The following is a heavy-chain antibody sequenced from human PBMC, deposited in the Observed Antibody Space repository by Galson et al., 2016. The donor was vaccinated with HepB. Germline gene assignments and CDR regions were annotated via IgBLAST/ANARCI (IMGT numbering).Heavy chain of an antibody. CDR3: VRDRRGNSGCYYFDY. J-gene: IGHJ4*02. Sequence: SLRLSCAASGFTFSSYPMHWVRQAPGKGLEWVAGISFDGDNTYYADSVKGRFTISRDKSKSTLYLQMNRLRPGDTAVYYCVRDRRGNSGCYYFDYWDQGTLVTVSS. V-gene: IGHV3-30*04. CDR2: ISFDGDNT. D-gene: IGHD2/OR15-2a*01. CDR1: GFTFSSYP.